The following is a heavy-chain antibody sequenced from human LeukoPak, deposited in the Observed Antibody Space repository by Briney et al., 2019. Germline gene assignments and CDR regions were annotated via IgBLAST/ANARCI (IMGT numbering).Heavy chain of an antibody. Sequence: GESLKISCAGSGFSISNYGMNWVRQAPGKGLELLAYIRSDSSTKYYADSVEGRFTISRDNAKNSLYLQMNSLRDEDTAVYYCARSTYCGGDCYPALGYWGQGTPVTVSS. CDR1: GFSISNYG. CDR2: IRSDSSTK. J-gene: IGHJ4*02. CDR3: ARSTYCGGDCYPALGY. D-gene: IGHD2-21*02. V-gene: IGHV3-48*02.